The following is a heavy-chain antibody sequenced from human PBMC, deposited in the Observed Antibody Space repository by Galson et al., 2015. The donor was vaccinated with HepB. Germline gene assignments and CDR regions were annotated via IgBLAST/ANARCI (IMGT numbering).Heavy chain of an antibody. V-gene: IGHV1-18*04. CDR2: ISANSGRP. J-gene: IGHJ4*02. CDR1: GYAFTSNG. Sequence: SCKAAGYAFTSNGISWVRQAPGRGLEWVGWISANSGRPTYAWRLLGRLTLTTDTSTSTAYMELRSLRSDDTAIYYCARDRSHSLDFWGQGTLVTVSS. D-gene: IGHD2-15*01. CDR3: ARDRSHSLDF.